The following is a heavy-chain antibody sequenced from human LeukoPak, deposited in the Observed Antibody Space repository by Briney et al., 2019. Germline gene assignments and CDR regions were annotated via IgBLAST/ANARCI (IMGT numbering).Heavy chain of an antibody. V-gene: IGHV3-23*01. J-gene: IGHJ4*02. CDR3: ARDKIVGPTTLDY. CDR2: IKSGGGT. CDR1: RFTFNTYV. Sequence: GGSLRLSCAASRFTFNTYVMSWVRQTPGKGLQWVSSIKSGGGTDYADSVKGRFTISRDNAKNSLYLQMNSLRADDTAIYYCARDKIVGPTTLDYWGQGTLVTVSS. D-gene: IGHD1-26*01.